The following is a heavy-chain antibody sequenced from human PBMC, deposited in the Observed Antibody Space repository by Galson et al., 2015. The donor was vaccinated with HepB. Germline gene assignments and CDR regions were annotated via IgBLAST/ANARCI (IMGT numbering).Heavy chain of an antibody. CDR3: ARDGGFGELLPRWFDP. CDR2: ISYDGSNK. CDR1: GFTFSSYA. D-gene: IGHD3-10*01. J-gene: IGHJ5*02. V-gene: IGHV3-30*04. Sequence: SLRLSCAASGFTFSSYAMHWVRQAPGKGLEWVAVISYDGSNKYYADFVKGRFTISRDNSKNTLYLQMDSLRAEDTAVYYCARDGGFGELLPRWFDPWGQGTPVTVSS.